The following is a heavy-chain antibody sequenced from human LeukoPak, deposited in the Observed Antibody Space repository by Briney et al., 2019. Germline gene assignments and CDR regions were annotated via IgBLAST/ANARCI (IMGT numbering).Heavy chain of an antibody. V-gene: IGHV3-30*18. D-gene: IGHD3-10*01. CDR3: AKGTVLWFGELFDYFDY. Sequence: PGGSLRLSCAASGFTFSSYGMHWVRQAPGKGLEWVAVISYDGSNKYYADSVKGRFTISRDNSKNTLYLQMNSLRAEDTAVYYCAKGTVLWFGELFDYFDYWGQGTLVTVSS. CDR1: GFTFSSYG. CDR2: ISYDGSNK. J-gene: IGHJ4*02.